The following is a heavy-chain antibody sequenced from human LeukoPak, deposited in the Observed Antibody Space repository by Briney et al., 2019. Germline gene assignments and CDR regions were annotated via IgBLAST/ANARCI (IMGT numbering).Heavy chain of an antibody. CDR2: IYYSGST. V-gene: IGHV4-59*01. Sequence: SETLSLTCTVSGGSISSYYWSWIRQPPGKGLDRIGYIYYSGSTNYNPSLKSRVTISVDTSKNQFSLKLSSVTAADTAVYYCAREEDSSGFVDAFDIWGQGTMVTVSS. CDR3: AREEDSSGFVDAFDI. D-gene: IGHD6-19*01. CDR1: GGSISSYY. J-gene: IGHJ3*02.